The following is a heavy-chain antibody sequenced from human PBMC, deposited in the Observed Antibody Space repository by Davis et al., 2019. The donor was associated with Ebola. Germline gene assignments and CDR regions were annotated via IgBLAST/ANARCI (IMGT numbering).Heavy chain of an antibody. CDR2: IYYSGST. J-gene: IGHJ4*02. Sequence: SETLSLTCTVSGGSISSSSYYWGWIRQPPGKGLEWIGSIYYSGSTYYNPSLKSRVTISVDTSKNQFSLKLSSVTAADTAVYYCARGGYDYVWGSYRWIDYWGQGTLVTVSS. D-gene: IGHD3-16*02. CDR3: ARGGYDYVWGSYRWIDY. V-gene: IGHV4-39*07. CDR1: GGSISSSSYY.